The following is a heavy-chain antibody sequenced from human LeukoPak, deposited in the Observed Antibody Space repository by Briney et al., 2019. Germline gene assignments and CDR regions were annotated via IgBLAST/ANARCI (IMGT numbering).Heavy chain of an antibody. CDR1: GYTFTSYY. J-gene: IGHJ4*02. V-gene: IGHV1-46*01. CDR2: INPGGGST. CDR3: AKTAGAAGTFDY. Sequence: GASVKVSCKASGYTFTSYYMHWVRQAPGQGREWMGIINPGGGSTSYAQKFQGRVTMTRDTSTSTVYMEVSSLRSEDTAVYYCAKTAGAAGTFDYWGQGTLVTVSS. D-gene: IGHD6-13*01.